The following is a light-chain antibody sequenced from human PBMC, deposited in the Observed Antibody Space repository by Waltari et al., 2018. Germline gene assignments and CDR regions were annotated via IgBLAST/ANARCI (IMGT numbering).Light chain of an antibody. CDR2: AAS. V-gene: IGKV1-16*01. CDR3: QQYQDYPHT. CDR1: QEIGDF. J-gene: IGKJ4*01. Sequence: TCRASQEIGDFLVWFQQRPGKAPKSLIYAASTLQGGVPSRFSGSGSGTDFTLTISSLQPEDSGTYYCQQYQDYPHTFGGGTRVEVK.